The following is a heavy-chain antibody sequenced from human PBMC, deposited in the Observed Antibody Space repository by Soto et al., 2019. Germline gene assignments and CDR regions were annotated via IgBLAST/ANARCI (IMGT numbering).Heavy chain of an antibody. J-gene: IGHJ6*02. D-gene: IGHD2-8*01. CDR3: ARGDSTDCSNGVCSFFYNHDMDV. Sequence: ASVKVSCKASGYSFTSYGLSWVRQAPGQGLEWLGRINPKSGGTSTAQKFQGWVTMTTDTSISTASMELTRLTSDDTAIYYCARGDSTDCSNGVCSFFYNHDMDVWGQGTTVTVSS. V-gene: IGHV1-2*04. CDR1: GYSFTSYG. CDR2: INPKSGGT.